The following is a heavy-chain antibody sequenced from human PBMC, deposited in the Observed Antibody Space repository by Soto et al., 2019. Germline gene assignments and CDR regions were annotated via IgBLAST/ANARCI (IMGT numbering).Heavy chain of an antibody. J-gene: IGHJ5*01. CDR2: TYYRSKWST. D-gene: IGHD1-26*01. V-gene: IGHV6-1*01. CDR3: TRALSGSYDS. CDR1: GDSVSSKSAA. Sequence: PSQTLSLTCAISGDSVSSKSAAWNWIRQSPSRGLEWLGRTYYRSKWSTDYAVSVKSRITINPDTPKNQFSLHLNSVTPEDTAVYYCTRALSGSYDSWGQGTLVTVS.